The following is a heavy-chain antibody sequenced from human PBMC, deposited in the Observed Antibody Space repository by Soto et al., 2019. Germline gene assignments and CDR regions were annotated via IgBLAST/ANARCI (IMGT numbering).Heavy chain of an antibody. CDR3: EWSLVAERCPTVVCQVGYSFDL. CDR2: MKPNSGNT. J-gene: IGHJ3*01. V-gene: IGHV1-8*01. Sequence: QVQLVQSGAEVKKPGASVRVSCRASGYTWSNYDINCVIQAIGQGHDWMGWMKPNSGNTGYVRNLEARVIMIRDTSTNATYMELRSMKSVDTAVYYFEWSLVAERCPTVVCQVGYSFDLWGQGTMVIVSS. D-gene: IGHD3-22*01. CDR1: GYTWSNYD.